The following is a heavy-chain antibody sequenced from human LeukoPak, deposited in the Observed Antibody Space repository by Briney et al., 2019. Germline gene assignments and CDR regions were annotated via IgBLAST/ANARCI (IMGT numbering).Heavy chain of an antibody. V-gene: IGHV1-69*13. Sequence: ASVKVSCKASGYIFTGYYMHWVRQAPGQGLEWMGGIIPIFGTAKYAQKFQGRVTITADESTSTAYMELSSLRSEDTAVYYCARDQAVAGTTDAFDIWGQGTLVTVSS. J-gene: IGHJ3*02. D-gene: IGHD6-19*01. CDR2: IIPIFGTA. CDR3: ARDQAVAGTTDAFDI. CDR1: GYIFTGYY.